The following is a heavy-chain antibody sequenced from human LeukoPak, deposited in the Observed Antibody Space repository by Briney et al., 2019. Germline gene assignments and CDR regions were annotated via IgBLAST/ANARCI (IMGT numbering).Heavy chain of an antibody. CDR1: GGTFSSYA. Sequence: ASVKVSCKASGGTFSSYAISWVRQAPGQGLEWMGIINPSGGSTSYAQKFQGRVTMTRDTSTSTVYMELSSLRSEDTAVYYCARAGLYGSGSYYSGMDVWGQGTTVTVSS. J-gene: IGHJ6*02. V-gene: IGHV1-46*01. D-gene: IGHD3-10*01. CDR3: ARAGLYGSGSYYSGMDV. CDR2: INPSGGST.